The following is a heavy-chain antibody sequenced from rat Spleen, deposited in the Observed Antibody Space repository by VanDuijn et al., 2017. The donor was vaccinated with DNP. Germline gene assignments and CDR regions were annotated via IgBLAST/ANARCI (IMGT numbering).Heavy chain of an antibody. V-gene: IGHV5-7*01. Sequence: EVQLVESGGGLMQPGKSLKLSCAASGFPFSDYYMAWVRQAPEKGLEWVATISTTGSGTYYPDSVKGRFTISRDNAKSSLYLQMNSLKSEDTATYYCARRDYPVPAYWGQGTLVTVSS. CDR2: ISTTGSGT. D-gene: IGHD1-4*01. J-gene: IGHJ3*01. CDR1: GFPFSDYY. CDR3: ARRDYPVPAY.